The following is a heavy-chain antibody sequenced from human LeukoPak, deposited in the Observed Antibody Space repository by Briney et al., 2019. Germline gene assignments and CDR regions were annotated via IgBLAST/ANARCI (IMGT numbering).Heavy chain of an antibody. CDR1: GGSISSSSYY. V-gene: IGHV4-39*07. CDR3: ARSPRRVTATIYFDY. D-gene: IGHD2-21*02. CDR2: IYHRGTT. J-gene: IGHJ4*02. Sequence: SETLSLTCAVSGGSISSSSYYWGWIRQPPGKGLEWITSIYHRGTTYYNPSLKSRVSMSVDTSKNQFSLKLTSVTAADTAVYYCARSPRRVTATIYFDYWGQGTLVTASS.